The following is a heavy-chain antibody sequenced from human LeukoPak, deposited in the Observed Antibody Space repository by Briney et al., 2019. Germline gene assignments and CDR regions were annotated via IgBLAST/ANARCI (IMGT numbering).Heavy chain of an antibody. V-gene: IGHV3-74*01. D-gene: IGHD2-15*01. CDR2: VNSDGSTT. CDR3: AREEDNADEYLREDY. Sequence: QPGGSLRLSCAASGFTFSSYWMHWVRQAPGKGLVWVSRVNSDGSTTSYADSVKGRFTISRDNARNSLYLQMDSLRAEDTAVYYCAREEDNADEYLREDYWGQGTLVTVSS. CDR1: GFTFSSYW. J-gene: IGHJ4*02.